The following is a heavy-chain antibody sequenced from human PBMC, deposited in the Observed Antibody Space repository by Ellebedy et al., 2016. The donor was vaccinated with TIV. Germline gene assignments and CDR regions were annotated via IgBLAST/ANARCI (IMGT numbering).Heavy chain of an antibody. Sequence: AASVKVSCKTSGYTFINYDINWVRQAAGQGLVWVGWVDPKSGKTGYAQKFQGRVTMTRDTSINTAYMELRSLTSDDTAVYYCARDSPLAGNPHHDYWGQGTLVIVSS. J-gene: IGHJ4*02. V-gene: IGHV1-8*01. CDR1: GYTFINYD. CDR2: VDPKSGKT. D-gene: IGHD6-19*01. CDR3: ARDSPLAGNPHHDY.